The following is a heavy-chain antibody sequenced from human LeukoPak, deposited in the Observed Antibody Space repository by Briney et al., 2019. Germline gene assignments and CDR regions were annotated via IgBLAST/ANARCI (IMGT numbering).Heavy chain of an antibody. CDR2: IKQDGSEK. CDR3: ARASKHPSGYEIPYYYYYMDV. V-gene: IGHV3-7*01. J-gene: IGHJ6*03. Sequence: TGGSLRLSCAASGFTFSSYWMSWVRQAPGKGLEWVANIKQDGSEKYYVDSVKGRFTISRDNAKNSLYLQMNSLRVEDSAVYSCARASKHPSGYEIPYYYYYMDVWGKGTTVTVSS. D-gene: IGHD5-12*01. CDR1: GFTFSSYW.